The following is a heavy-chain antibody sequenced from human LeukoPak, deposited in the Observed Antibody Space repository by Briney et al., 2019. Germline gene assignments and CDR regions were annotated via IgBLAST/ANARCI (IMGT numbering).Heavy chain of an antibody. CDR2: IKQDGSEK. D-gene: IGHD2-2*02. CDR1: GFTFSSYW. J-gene: IGHJ3*02. V-gene: IGHV3-7*01. CDR3: AREVRRRTSCYTDI. Sequence: GGSLRLSCAASGFTFSSYWMSWVRQAPGKGLEWVANIKQDGSEKYYVDSVKGRFTISRDNAKNSLYLQMNSLRAEDTAVYYCAREVRRRTSCYTDIWGQGTMVTVSS.